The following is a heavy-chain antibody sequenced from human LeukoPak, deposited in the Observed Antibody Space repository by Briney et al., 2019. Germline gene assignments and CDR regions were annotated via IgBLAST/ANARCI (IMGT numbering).Heavy chain of an antibody. Sequence: ASVKVSCTASGYTFTGYYMHWVRQAPGQGLEWMGRINPNSGGTNYAQKFQGRVTMTRDTPISTAYMELSRLRSDDTAVYYCARVRESGLLFRLWGQGTLVTVSS. V-gene: IGHV1-2*06. J-gene: IGHJ4*02. CDR3: ARVRESGLLFRL. CDR1: GYTFTGYY. D-gene: IGHD2-21*02. CDR2: INPNSGGT.